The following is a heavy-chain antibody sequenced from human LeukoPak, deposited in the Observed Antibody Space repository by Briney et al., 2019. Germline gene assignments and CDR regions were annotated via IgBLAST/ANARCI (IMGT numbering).Heavy chain of an antibody. CDR1: GGSFSGYY. J-gene: IGHJ4*02. CDR2: INHSGST. Sequence: PSETLSLTCAVYGGSFSGYYWSWIRQPPGKGLEWIGEINHSGSTNYNPSLKSRVTISVDTSKNQFSLKLSSVTAADTAVYYGATPNDYGPGSYQFDSGGQETLVTVS. D-gene: IGHD3-10*01. CDR3: ATPNDYGPGSYQFDS. V-gene: IGHV4-34*01.